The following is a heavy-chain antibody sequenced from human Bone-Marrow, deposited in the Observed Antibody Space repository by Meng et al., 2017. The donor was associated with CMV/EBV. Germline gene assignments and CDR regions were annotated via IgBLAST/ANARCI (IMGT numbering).Heavy chain of an antibody. CDR3: ARAQSSSWWHNWFDP. J-gene: IGHJ5*02. CDR1: GFTFSSYS. D-gene: IGHD6-13*01. Sequence: GGSLRLSCAASGFTFSSYSMNWVRQAPGKGLEWVSSISSSSSYIYYADSVKGRFTISRDNAKNSLYLQMNSLRAEDTAVYYCARAQSSSWWHNWFDPWGQGTLVTVSS. V-gene: IGHV3-21*01. CDR2: ISSSSSYI.